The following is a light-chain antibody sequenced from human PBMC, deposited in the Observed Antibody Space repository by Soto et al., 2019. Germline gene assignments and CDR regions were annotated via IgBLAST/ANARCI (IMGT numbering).Light chain of an antibody. CDR1: QTISND. J-gene: IGKJ4*01. CDR3: QQNNKWPPVT. V-gene: IGKV3-15*01. CDR2: GAS. Sequence: EIVLTQAVATSFDTPGEGVTLSCRASQTISNDLAWYQQKPGQAPRLLIYGASTRATGVPARFSGGGSGTEFTLTISSLQSEDFAFYYCQQNNKWPPVTFGGGTKVDIK.